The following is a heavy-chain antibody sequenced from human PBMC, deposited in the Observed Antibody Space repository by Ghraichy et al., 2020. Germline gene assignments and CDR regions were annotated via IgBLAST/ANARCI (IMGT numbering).Heavy chain of an antibody. D-gene: IGHD3-3*01. CDR3: ARLSANYDFWIGNRHLNYFYP. V-gene: IGHV4-39*01. CDR1: GGPISSSSYY. J-gene: IGHJ5*02. Sequence: SQTLSLTCTVSGGPISSSSYYWAWIRQPPGKGLEWIGSIYYSGSTYYNPSLKSRVTMSVDLAKNQFSLKLTSVTAADTAVYYCARLSANYDFWIGNRHLNYFYPWGQGIRVTVS. CDR2: IYYSGST.